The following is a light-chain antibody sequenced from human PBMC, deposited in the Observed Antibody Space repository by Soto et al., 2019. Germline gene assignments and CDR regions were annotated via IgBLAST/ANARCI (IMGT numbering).Light chain of an antibody. CDR2: GSS. J-gene: IGKJ1*01. Sequence: EIVLTQSPGTLSLSPGERATLSCKASERVSDSYLAWFQQKPGQPPRLLIYGSSSRATGVPDRFSGRASGPDFTLTIRTLQPEDFAVYFCQHYDESSTWTFGQVTKV. CDR1: ERVSDSY. CDR3: QHYDESSTWT. V-gene: IGKV3-20*01.